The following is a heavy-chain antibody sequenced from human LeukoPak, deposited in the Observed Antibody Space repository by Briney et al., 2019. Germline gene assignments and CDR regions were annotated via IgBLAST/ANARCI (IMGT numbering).Heavy chain of an antibody. V-gene: IGHV4-38-2*02. CDR3: ARHKSKQQLFGI. CDR2: IFHTGSI. CDR1: GYSISSGCY. Sequence: SETLSLTCTVSGYSISSGCYWGWVRQPPGKGLEWIGSIFHTGSIYYNLSLKSRVTHSVDTSKNQFSLKLSSVTAADTAVYYCARHKSKQQLFGIWGQGTMVTVSS. D-gene: IGHD6-13*01. J-gene: IGHJ3*02.